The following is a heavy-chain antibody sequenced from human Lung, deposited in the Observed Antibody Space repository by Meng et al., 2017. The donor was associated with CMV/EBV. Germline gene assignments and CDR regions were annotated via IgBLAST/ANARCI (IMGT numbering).Heavy chain of an antibody. Sequence: LSCTVSGGSISPYYWSWIRQPPGKGLEWIGYIYYSGGTNYNPSLKSRVTISVDTSKNQFSLKLTSVTAADTAVYYCARHYCGSNVCYTDWFDPWGQGXLVTVSS. CDR3: ARHYCGSNVCYTDWFDP. D-gene: IGHD2-2*02. J-gene: IGHJ5*02. CDR1: GGSISPYY. CDR2: IYYSGGT. V-gene: IGHV4-59*01.